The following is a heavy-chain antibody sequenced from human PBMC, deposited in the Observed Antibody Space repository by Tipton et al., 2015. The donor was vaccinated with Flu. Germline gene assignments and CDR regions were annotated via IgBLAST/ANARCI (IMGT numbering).Heavy chain of an antibody. CDR3: ARTYYEYSSSSIRY. V-gene: IGHV3-11*04. CDR2: MSSVGTTI. D-gene: IGHD6-6*01. Sequence: SLRLSCAASGFTFSDYYMSWIRQAPGKGLEWVSYMSSVGTTIYYADSVQGRFTISRDNAKNSLYLQMNSLRAEDTAVYYCARTYYEYSSSSIRYWGQGTLVTVSS. J-gene: IGHJ4*02. CDR1: GFTFSDYY.